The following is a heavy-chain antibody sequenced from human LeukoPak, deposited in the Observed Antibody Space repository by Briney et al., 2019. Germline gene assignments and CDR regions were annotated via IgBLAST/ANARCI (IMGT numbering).Heavy chain of an antibody. V-gene: IGHV4-34*01. J-gene: IGHJ6*03. CDR2: INHSGST. D-gene: IGHD3-3*01. CDR1: GGSFSGYY. CDR3: ARGVGITIFGVVIGFSYYMDV. Sequence: PSETLSLTCAVYGGSFSGYYWSWIRQPPGKGLEWIGEINHSGSTNYNPSLKSRVTISVDTSKNQFSLKLSSVTAADTAVYYCARGVGITIFGVVIGFSYYMDVWGKGTTVTVSS.